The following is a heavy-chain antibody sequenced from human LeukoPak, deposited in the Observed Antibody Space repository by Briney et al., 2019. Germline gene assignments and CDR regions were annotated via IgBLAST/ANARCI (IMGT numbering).Heavy chain of an antibody. D-gene: IGHD5-24*01. Sequence: PGRSLRLSCAASGFTFSSYAMHWVRQAPGKGREGVAVISYDGSNKYYADSVKGRFTIYRENSKHALYLQMNSLRAEDTAVYYCARDRRDGYNFVLYYFDYWGQGTRVSVSS. CDR2: ISYDGSNK. CDR3: ARDRRDGYNFVLYYFDY. V-gene: IGHV3-30*01. CDR1: GFTFSSYA. J-gene: IGHJ4*02.